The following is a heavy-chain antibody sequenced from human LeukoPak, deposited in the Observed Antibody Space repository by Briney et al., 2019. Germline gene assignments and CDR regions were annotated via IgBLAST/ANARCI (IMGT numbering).Heavy chain of an antibody. V-gene: IGHV3-23*01. CDR3: AKGVLPGQDAFDI. D-gene: IGHD3-9*01. CDR2: ICGSGGST. J-gene: IGHJ3*02. Sequence: GGSLRLSCAASGFTFSSYAMSWVRQAPGKGLEWVSAICGSGGSTYYADSVKGRFTISRDNSKNTLYLQMNSLRAEDTAVYYCAKGVLPGQDAFDIWGQGTMVTVSS. CDR1: GFTFSSYA.